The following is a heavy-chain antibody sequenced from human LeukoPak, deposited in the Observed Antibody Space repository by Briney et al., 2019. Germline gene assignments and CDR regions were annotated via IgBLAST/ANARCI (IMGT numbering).Heavy chain of an antibody. D-gene: IGHD2-15*01. CDR2: IYHSGST. V-gene: IGHV4-38-2*02. CDR1: GYYISSRYY. Sequence: SETLSLTCTVSGYYISSRYYWGWIRQPPGKGLEWIGNIYHSGSTYYNPSLKSRVTISVDTSNNQFSLKLSSVTAADTAVYYCAGQLGYCSGGSCYSVGWFDPWGQGTLVTVSS. J-gene: IGHJ5*02. CDR3: AGQLGYCSGGSCYSVGWFDP.